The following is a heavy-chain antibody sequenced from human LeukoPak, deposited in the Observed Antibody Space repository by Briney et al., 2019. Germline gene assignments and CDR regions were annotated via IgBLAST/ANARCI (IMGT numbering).Heavy chain of an antibody. J-gene: IGHJ6*03. CDR3: ARQYDSYDYYYVDL. D-gene: IGHD2-2*01. CDR2: LYHPDST. Sequence: SETLSLTCAVSGYPINNAYYWVWIRQPPGKGLEWIGSLYHPDSTYYNPSLKSRVTMSVDTSRNQFSLKLSFVTAADTAVYYCARQYDSYDYYYVDLWGTGTTVTVSS. CDR1: GYPINNAYY. V-gene: IGHV4-38-2*01.